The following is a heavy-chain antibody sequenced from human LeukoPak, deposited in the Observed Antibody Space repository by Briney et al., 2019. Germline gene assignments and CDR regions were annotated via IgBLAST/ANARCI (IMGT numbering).Heavy chain of an antibody. Sequence: SETLSLICNVSGDSVSSGYWSWIRQSPGKGLEWIGFIQDSGITDYNPSLKGRLYMSVDISKNQFSLNLRSVTAADTAVYYCAGRGHRYSRDWGQGILVTISS. V-gene: IGHV4-4*09. J-gene: IGHJ1*01. CDR2: IQDSGIT. CDR3: AGRGHRYSRD. CDR1: GDSVSSGY. D-gene: IGHD2-15*01.